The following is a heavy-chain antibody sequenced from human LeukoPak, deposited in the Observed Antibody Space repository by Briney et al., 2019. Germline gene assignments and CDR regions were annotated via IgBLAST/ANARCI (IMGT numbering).Heavy chain of an antibody. V-gene: IGHV3-15*01. Sequence: GGYLRLSWEASGFTFSNAWMGWVRQAPGEGQQWGGRIKSKTDGGTTDYAAPVKGRFTISRDDSKNTLYLQMNSLKTEDTAVYYCTTDLTTERYFDYWGQGTLVTVSS. J-gene: IGHJ4*02. CDR1: GFTFSNAW. CDR3: TTDLTTERYFDY. CDR2: IKSKTDGGTT. D-gene: IGHD1-1*01.